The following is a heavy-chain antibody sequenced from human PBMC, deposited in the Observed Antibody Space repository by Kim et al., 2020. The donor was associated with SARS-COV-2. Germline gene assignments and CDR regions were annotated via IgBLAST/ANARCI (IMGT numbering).Heavy chain of an antibody. CDR2: IYWRGGT. V-gene: IGHV4-30-4*01. CDR3: ASIQLWTPYMAV. J-gene: IGHJ6*03. Sequence: SETLSLTCSVSGDSVSSNDYYWTWVRQPPGKGLDWIGFIYWRGGTYRNPALESRVFMAADTSKNPFSLKLSSVTAADTAVYFCASIQLWTPYMAVWGEGTTVTVS. CDR1: GDSVSSNDYY. D-gene: IGHD2-21*01.